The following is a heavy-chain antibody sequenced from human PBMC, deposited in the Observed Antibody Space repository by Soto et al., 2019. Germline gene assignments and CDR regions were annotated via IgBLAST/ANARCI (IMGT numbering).Heavy chain of an antibody. Sequence: TSETLSLTCTVSGGSISSSSYYWGWIRQPPGKGLEWIGSIYYSGSTYYNPSLKSRVTISVDTSKNQFSLKLSSVTAADTAVYYCARQIDSSGYYPDYWGQGTLVTVSS. D-gene: IGHD3-22*01. CDR1: GGSISSSSYY. CDR2: IYYSGST. J-gene: IGHJ4*02. V-gene: IGHV4-39*01. CDR3: ARQIDSSGYYPDY.